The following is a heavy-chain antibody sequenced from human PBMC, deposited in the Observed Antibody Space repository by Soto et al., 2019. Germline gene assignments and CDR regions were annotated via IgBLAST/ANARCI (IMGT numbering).Heavy chain of an antibody. CDR2: IWYDGSNK. Sequence: PGGSLRLSCAASGFTFSSYGMHWVRQAPGKGLEWVAVIWYDGSNKYYADSVKGRFTISRDNSKNTLYLQMSSLRADDTSVYYCARETSFSSGLTDYWGQGTLVTVSS. CDR1: GFTFSSYG. CDR3: ARETSFSSGLTDY. J-gene: IGHJ4*02. D-gene: IGHD3-22*01. V-gene: IGHV3-33*01.